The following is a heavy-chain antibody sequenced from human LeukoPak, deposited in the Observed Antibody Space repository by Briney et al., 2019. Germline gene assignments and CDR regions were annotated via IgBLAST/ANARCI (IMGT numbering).Heavy chain of an antibody. J-gene: IGHJ3*02. CDR3: ARLRPPGAFDI. Sequence: SETLSLTCTVSGGSISSYYWSWIRQPTGKGLEWIGYIYYSGSTNYNPSLKSRVTISVDTSKNQFSLKLSSVTAADTAVYYCARLRPPGAFDIWGQGTMVTVSS. CDR2: IYYSGST. CDR1: GGSISSYY. V-gene: IGHV4-59*08.